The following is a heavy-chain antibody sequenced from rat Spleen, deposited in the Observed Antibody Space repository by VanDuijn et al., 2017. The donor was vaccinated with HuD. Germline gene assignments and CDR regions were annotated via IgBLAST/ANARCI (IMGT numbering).Heavy chain of an antibody. CDR3: ARDHTTDYYYPFDY. CDR2: IWSGGNT. J-gene: IGHJ2*01. D-gene: IGHD1-6*01. Sequence: QVQLKESGPGLVQPSQTLSLTCTVSGFSLTSYHVHWVRQPPGKGLEWMAVIWSGGNTDYNSALKSRLSISRDTSKSQVFLKVKSLKTEDTGIYYCARDHTTDYYYPFDYWGQGVMVTVSS. V-gene: IGHV2-32*01. CDR1: GFSLTSYH.